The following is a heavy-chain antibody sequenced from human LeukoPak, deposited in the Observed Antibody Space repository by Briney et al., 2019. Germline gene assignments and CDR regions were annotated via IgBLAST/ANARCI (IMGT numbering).Heavy chain of an antibody. V-gene: IGHV3-15*01. CDR1: EFTFSNAW. CDR2: IKSKTDGGTT. J-gene: IGHJ4*02. Sequence: GGSLRLSCAASEFTFSNAWMSWVRQAPGKGLEWVGRIKSKTDGGTTDYAAPVKGRFTISRDDSKNTLYLQMNSLKTEDTAVYYCTTDASYSSGWYQSYYFDYWGQGTLVTVSS. D-gene: IGHD6-19*01. CDR3: TTDASYSSGWYQSYYFDY.